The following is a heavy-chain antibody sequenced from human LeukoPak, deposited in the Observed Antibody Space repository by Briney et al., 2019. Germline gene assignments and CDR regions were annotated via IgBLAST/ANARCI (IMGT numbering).Heavy chain of an antibody. J-gene: IGHJ6*02. D-gene: IGHD1-1*01. V-gene: IGHV3-30-3*01. CDR2: ISYDEDNR. CDR3: ASLSAMTTAPPDV. CDR1: GFTFSNYA. Sequence: GRSLRLSCIASGFTFSNYAMNWVRQAPGKGLEWVAFISYDEDNRFYADSVKGRFSIPRDNANNALFLQMNSLRVEDTAVYYCASLSAMTTAPPDVWGQGTTVTVSS.